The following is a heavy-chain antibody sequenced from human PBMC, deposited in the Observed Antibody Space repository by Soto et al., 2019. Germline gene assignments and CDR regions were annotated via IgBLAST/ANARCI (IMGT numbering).Heavy chain of an antibody. CDR1: GFTFSKFG. CDR3: AKDRRKWGDSPFEK. CDR2: ISNDGSDE. D-gene: IGHD2-21*02. V-gene: IGHV3-30*18. J-gene: IGHJ4*02. Sequence: QVQLVESGGGVVQPGRSLRLSCAASGFTFSKFGMHWLRQAPGRGLEWVAGISNDGSDEYSVDSVKGRFNISRDNSKITLSLQMNSLRFEDTAVYFCAKDRRKWGDSPFEKWGQGTLVTVSS.